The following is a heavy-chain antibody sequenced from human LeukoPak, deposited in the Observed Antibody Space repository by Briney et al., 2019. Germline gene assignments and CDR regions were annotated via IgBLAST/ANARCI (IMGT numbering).Heavy chain of an antibody. CDR2: IYYSGST. V-gene: IGHV4-30-4*01. D-gene: IGHD3-10*01. Sequence: SQTLSLTCTDSGGFISSGDYYWSWIRQPPGKGLEWIGYIYYSGSTYYNPSLKSRVTISVDTSKNQFSLKLSSVTAADTAVYYCARETPHASYYGSGSYSYYFDYWGQGTLVTVCS. CDR3: ARETPHASYYGSGSYSYYFDY. CDR1: GGFISSGDYY. J-gene: IGHJ4*02.